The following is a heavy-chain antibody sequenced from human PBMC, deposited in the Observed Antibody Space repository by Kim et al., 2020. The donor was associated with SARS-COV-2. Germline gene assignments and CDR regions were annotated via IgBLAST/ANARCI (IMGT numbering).Heavy chain of an antibody. CDR3: ARSYGSGSYSPSYYHGMDV. J-gene: IGHJ6*02. D-gene: IGHD3-10*01. V-gene: IGHV4-4*07. CDR1: GGSISSYY. CDR2: IHTSGST. Sequence: SETLSLTCTVSGGSISSYYWGWIRQPAGKGLEWIGRIHTSGSTNYNPSPKSRVTISVDTSKNQFSLKLSSVTAADTAVYYCARSYGSGSYSPSYYHGMDVWGQGTTVTVFS.